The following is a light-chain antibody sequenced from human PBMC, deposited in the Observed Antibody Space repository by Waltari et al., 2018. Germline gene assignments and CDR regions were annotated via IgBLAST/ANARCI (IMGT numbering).Light chain of an antibody. CDR1: QSVSGS. V-gene: IGKV3-11*01. CDR3: QHRTNWVPGMYT. CDR2: DSS. Sequence: EIVLTQSPATLSLSPGESATLSCRASQSVSGSLAWYQQKPGPPPRLLIYDSSNRATGIPARFSGSGSGTDFTLTISSLTPEDFAVYFCQHRTNWVPGMYTFGQGTKLEIK. J-gene: IGKJ2*01.